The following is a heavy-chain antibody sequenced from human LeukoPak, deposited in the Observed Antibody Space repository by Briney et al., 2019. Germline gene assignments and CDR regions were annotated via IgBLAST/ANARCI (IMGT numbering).Heavy chain of an antibody. CDR1: GFTFSSYDMS. D-gene: IGHD1-26*01. V-gene: IGHV3-74*01. J-gene: IGHJ4*02. CDR2: INDDETTT. Sequence: GGSLRLSCAASGFTFSSYDMSMSWVRQAPGKGLVWVSRINDDETTTTYADSVKGRFTISRDNAKNMLYLQMNNLRADDTAVYYCATTGSGSYYDYWGQGTLVTVSS. CDR3: ATTGSGSYYDY.